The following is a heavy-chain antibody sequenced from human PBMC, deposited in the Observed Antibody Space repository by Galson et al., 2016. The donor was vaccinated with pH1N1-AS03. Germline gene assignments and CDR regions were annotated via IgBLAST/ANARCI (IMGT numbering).Heavy chain of an antibody. CDR1: GYIFTSYW. J-gene: IGHJ4*02. D-gene: IGHD5-24*01. CDR3: ARQVRDCYHDNLDF. Sequence: QSGAEVKKPGESLKISCKTSGYIFTSYWVAWVRHMPGKGLEWMGIIYPGDSDTRYSPSFQGQVTISADRSINTAYLQWSSLMASDTAIYYCARQVRDCYHDNLDFWGQGILATVSS. V-gene: IGHV5-51*01. CDR2: IYPGDSDT.